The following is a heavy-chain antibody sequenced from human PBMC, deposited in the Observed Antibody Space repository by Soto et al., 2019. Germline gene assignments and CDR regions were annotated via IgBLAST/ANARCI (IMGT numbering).Heavy chain of an antibody. CDR2: IDYSGTA. D-gene: IGHD5-18*01. J-gene: IGHJ4*02. Sequence: SETLSLTCTVSYGSISVSNVFWGWVRQPPGKGLEWFGNIDYSGTAYFNPSLGTRVTFLVDTSKNQFSLTLYSVTAADTAVYYCARNTDRHLDFWGQGILLTVSS. CDR1: YGSISVSNVF. CDR3: ARNTDRHLDF. V-gene: IGHV4-39*01.